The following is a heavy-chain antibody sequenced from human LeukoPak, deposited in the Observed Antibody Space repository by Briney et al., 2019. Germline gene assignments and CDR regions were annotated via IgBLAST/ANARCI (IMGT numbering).Heavy chain of an antibody. CDR2: IYYSGST. D-gene: IGHD3-22*01. J-gene: IGHJ6*03. Sequence: SETLSLTCTVSGGSISSSSYYWGWIRQPPGKGLEWIGSIYYSGSTYYNPSLKSRVTISVDTSKNQFSLKLSSVTAADTAVYYCARDYYDSYYYYMDVWGKGTTVTVSS. V-gene: IGHV4-39*07. CDR3: ARDYYDSYYYYMDV. CDR1: GGSISSSSYY.